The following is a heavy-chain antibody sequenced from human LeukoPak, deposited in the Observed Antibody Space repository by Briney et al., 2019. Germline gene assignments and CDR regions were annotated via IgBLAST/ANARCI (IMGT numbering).Heavy chain of an antibody. CDR2: IIPIFGTA. J-gene: IGHJ4*02. CDR1: GGTFSSYA. Sequence: ASVKVSCKASGGTFSSYAISWVRQAPGQGLEWMGGIIPIFGTANYAQKFQGRVTITADESTSTAYMELSSLRSEDTAVYYCAREGGGYYDSSGYGYYFDYWGQGTLVTDSS. D-gene: IGHD3-22*01. CDR3: AREGGGYYDSSGYGYYFDY. V-gene: IGHV1-69*13.